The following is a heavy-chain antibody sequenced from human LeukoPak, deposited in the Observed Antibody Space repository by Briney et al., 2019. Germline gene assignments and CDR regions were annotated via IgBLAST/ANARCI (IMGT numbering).Heavy chain of an antibody. CDR2: IYTTGST. J-gene: IGHJ6*02. D-gene: IGHD2-2*01. Sequence: NPSETLSLTCTVSGGSITKYYWSWIRQPAGKGLEWIRRIYTTGSTNYNPSLKSRVTMSVDTSKNQFSLKLSSVTAADTAVYYCARGCSSTSCWLRMDVWGQGTTVTVSS. CDR1: GGSITKYY. V-gene: IGHV4-4*07. CDR3: ARGCSSTSCWLRMDV.